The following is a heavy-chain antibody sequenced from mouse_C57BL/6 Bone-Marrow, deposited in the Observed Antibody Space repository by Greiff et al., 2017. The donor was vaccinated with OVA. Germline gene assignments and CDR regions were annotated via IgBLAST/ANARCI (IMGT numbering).Heavy chain of an antibody. J-gene: IGHJ2*01. CDR3: ARLITTVVADY. CDR1: GYTFTSYW. Sequence: QVQLQQPGAELVMPGASVKLSCKASGYTFTSYWMHWVKQRPGQGLEWIGEIDPSDSYTNYNQKFKGKSTLTVDKSSSTAYMPLSSLTSEDSAVYYCARLITTVVADYWGQGTTLTVSS. D-gene: IGHD1-1*01. V-gene: IGHV1-69*01. CDR2: IDPSDSYT.